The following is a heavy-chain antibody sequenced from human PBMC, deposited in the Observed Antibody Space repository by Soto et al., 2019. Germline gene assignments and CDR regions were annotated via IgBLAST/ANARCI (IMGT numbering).Heavy chain of an antibody. Sequence: PSETLSLTCTVSGGSISSSSYYWGWIRQPPGKGLEWTGSIYYSGSTYYNPSLKSRVTISVDTSKNQFSLKLSSVTAADTAVYYCARYPRSGRGYYYYMDVWGKGTTVTVSS. D-gene: IGHD6-25*01. V-gene: IGHV4-39*01. CDR2: IYYSGST. J-gene: IGHJ6*03. CDR1: GGSISSSSYY. CDR3: ARYPRSGRGYYYYMDV.